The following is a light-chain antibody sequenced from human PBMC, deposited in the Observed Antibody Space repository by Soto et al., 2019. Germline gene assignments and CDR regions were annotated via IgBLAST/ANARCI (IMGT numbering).Light chain of an antibody. CDR3: QQYGSSLIA. CDR2: GAS. V-gene: IGKV3-20*01. J-gene: IGKJ5*01. Sequence: EIVMTQSPATLSVSPGERATLSCRASQSILKNLAWYQHKPGQPPRLLIYGASSRATGIPDRFSGSGSGTDFTLTISRLEPEDFAVYYCQQYGSSLIAFGQGTRLEIK. CDR1: QSILKN.